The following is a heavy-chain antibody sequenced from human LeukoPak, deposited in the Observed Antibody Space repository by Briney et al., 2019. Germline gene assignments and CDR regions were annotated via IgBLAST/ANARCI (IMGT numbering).Heavy chain of an antibody. J-gene: IGHJ3*02. V-gene: IGHV4-4*07. CDR2: MHASGST. Sequence: SETLSLTCTVLGASISSAYWSWIRQPAGKGLEWIGRMHASGSTDYNPSLKSRVTMSVHTSKNQFSLKLSSVTAADTAVYYCARVLTHYFDNTGRSNDAFNIWGPGTVVTVSS. CDR1: GASISSAY. CDR3: ARVLTHYFDNTGRSNDAFNI. D-gene: IGHD3-22*01.